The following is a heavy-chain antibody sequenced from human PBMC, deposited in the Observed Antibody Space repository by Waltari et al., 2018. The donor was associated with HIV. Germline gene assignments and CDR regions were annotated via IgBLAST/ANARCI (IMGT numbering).Heavy chain of an antibody. Sequence: EVQLVESGGGLVQPGGSLRLSCAASGFTFSSYWMHCVRQAPGKGLWWVSRINSDGSSTSYADSVKGRFTISRDNAKNTLYLQMNSLRAEDTAVYYCARWDRIAARDLDYWGQGTLVTVSS. D-gene: IGHD6-6*01. CDR2: INSDGSST. CDR1: GFTFSSYW. V-gene: IGHV3-74*01. J-gene: IGHJ4*02. CDR3: ARWDRIAARDLDY.